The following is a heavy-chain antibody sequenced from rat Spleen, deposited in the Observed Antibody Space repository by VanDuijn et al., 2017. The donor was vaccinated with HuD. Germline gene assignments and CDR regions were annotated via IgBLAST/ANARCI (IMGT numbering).Heavy chain of an antibody. CDR2: IWTGGTT. V-gene: IGHV2-43*01. D-gene: IGHD1-2*01. CDR3: ARADYSNYILFDY. J-gene: IGHJ2*01. CDR1: GFSLTNYH. Sequence: QVQLKESGPGLVQPSQTLSLTCTVSGFSLTNYHVGWVRQSPGKGLEWMGVIWTGGTTAYHSSFNSRLSVSRDISKSQVFLRMNSLQTEDTATYSCARADYSNYILFDYWGQGVMVTVSS.